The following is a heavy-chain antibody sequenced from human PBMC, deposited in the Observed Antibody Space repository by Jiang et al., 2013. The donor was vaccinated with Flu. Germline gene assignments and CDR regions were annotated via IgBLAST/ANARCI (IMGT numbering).Heavy chain of an antibody. CDR3: ARGRRSRYFDY. J-gene: IGHJ4*02. Sequence: KPSETLSLTRAVYGGSFSGYYWSWIRQPPGKGLEWIGEINHSGSTNYNPSLKSRVTISVDTSKNQFSLKLSSVTAADTAVYYCARGRRSRYFDYWGQGTLVTVSS. V-gene: IGHV4-34*01. CDR1: GGSFSGYY. D-gene: IGHD2-2*01. CDR2: INHSGST.